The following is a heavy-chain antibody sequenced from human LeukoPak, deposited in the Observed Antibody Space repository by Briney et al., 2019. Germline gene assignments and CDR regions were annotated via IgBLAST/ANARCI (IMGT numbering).Heavy chain of an antibody. CDR1: GGTFSSYA. D-gene: IGHD6-6*01. CDR3: AREIVEYSSSQGRWFDP. Sequence: ASVKVSCKASGGTFSSYAISWVRQAPGQGLEWMGGIIPIFGTANYAQKFQGRVTITADESTSTAYMELSSLRSEDTAVYYCAREIVEYSSSQGRWFDPWGQGTLVTVSS. CDR2: IIPIFGTA. J-gene: IGHJ5*02. V-gene: IGHV1-69*01.